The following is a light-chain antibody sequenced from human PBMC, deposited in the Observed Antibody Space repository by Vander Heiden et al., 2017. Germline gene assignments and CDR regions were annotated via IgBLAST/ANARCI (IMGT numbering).Light chain of an antibody. J-gene: IGLJ2*01. Sequence: QSVLTQTAPVSGSPGQSITIPCTGRNTAVAAFDYVSWYQQHPGKAPKLMIYEVSKRPSGVSYRFSGSKSGNTASLTISGLQAEDEGDYYCSSYATNNALVIFGGGTKLTVL. CDR3: SSYATNNALVI. CDR2: EVS. V-gene: IGLV2-14*01. CDR1: NTAVAAFDY.